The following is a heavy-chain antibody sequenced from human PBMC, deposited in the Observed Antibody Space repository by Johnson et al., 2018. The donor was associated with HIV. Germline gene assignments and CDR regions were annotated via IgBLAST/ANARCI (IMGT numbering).Heavy chain of an antibody. J-gene: IGHJ3*02. CDR1: GFTFSSHG. Sequence: QVQLVESGGGVVQPGGSLRLSCAASGFTFSSHGMHWVRQAPGKGLDWVSFIRYDGSNKYYADSVKGRFTISRDNSKNTLYLQMNSLRAEDTAVYYCAREEGGSRPFDIWGQGTMVTVSA. CDR3: AREEGGSRPFDI. V-gene: IGHV3-30*02. D-gene: IGHD2-15*01. CDR2: IRYDGSNK.